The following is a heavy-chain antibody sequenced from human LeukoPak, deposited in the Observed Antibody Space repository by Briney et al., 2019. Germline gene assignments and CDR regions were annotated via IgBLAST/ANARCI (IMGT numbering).Heavy chain of an antibody. Sequence: ASVKVSCKASGYTFTDCYIHWVRQVPGQGLEWMGWVDPNSEGTNYAQKFQGRVTMTRDTSISTAYMELSGLRSDDTAVYYCAGVRFFYYGMDVWGQGTTVTVSS. J-gene: IGHJ6*02. D-gene: IGHD3-3*01. CDR2: VDPNSEGT. CDR3: AGVRFFYYGMDV. V-gene: IGHV1-2*02. CDR1: GYTFTDCY.